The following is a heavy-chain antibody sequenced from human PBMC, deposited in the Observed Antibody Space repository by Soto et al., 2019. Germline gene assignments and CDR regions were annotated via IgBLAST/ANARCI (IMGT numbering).Heavy chain of an antibody. CDR1: GFAFGDFA. CDR2: ITSKKYGGTP. J-gene: IGHJ6*02. V-gene: IGHV3-49*03. Sequence: GGSLRLSCITSGFAFGDFAVTWFRQAPGKGLEWVGFITSKKYGGTPQYAASVKGRFSISRDDSKSVAYLQMNNLKTDDTAVYYCSRLPPERYRAYDFPMDVWGQGTTVTVSS. D-gene: IGHD5-12*01. CDR3: SRLPPERYRAYDFPMDV.